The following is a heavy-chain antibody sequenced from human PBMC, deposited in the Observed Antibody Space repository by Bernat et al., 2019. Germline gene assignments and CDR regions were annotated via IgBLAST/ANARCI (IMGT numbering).Heavy chain of an antibody. CDR1: GGTFSSYA. CDR3: ARDLPATTGKGGKDAFDI. J-gene: IGHJ3*02. D-gene: IGHD4-17*01. Sequence: QVQLVQSGAEVKKPGSSVKVSCKASGGTFSSYALSWVRQAPGQGLAWMGGIIPHFGTANYAQKFQGRVTITADESTSTAYMELSSLRSEDTAVYYCARDLPATTGKGGKDAFDIWGQGTMVTVSS. CDR2: IIPHFGTA. V-gene: IGHV1-69*01.